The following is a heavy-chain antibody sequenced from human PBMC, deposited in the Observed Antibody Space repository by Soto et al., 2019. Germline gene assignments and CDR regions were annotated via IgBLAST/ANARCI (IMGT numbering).Heavy chain of an antibody. J-gene: IGHJ4*02. CDR2: ISTAGNT. V-gene: IGHV3-13*01. Sequence: EVQLVESGGDLVQPGGSLRLSCAASGSTFSNYDMHWVRQATGKGLEWVSTISTAGNTYSPGSVKGRFTISRENAKNSLYLQMNSLRVDDTAVYYCARGRDSGLYYFDYWGQGTLVTVSS. CDR3: ARGRDSGLYYFDY. CDR1: GSTFSNYD. D-gene: IGHD2-21*01.